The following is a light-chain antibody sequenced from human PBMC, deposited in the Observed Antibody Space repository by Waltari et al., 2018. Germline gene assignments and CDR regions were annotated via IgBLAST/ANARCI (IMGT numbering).Light chain of an antibody. V-gene: IGKV1-33*01. J-gene: IGKJ3*01. CDR2: DAS. CDR3: QQYDNLPLFT. CDR1: QDISNY. Sequence: DIQMTQSPSSLSASVGYRVTITCQASQDISNYLNGYQQKQGKAPKLLIYDASNLETGVPSRFSGRGSGTDYTFTISSLQPEDIATYYCQQYDNLPLFTFGPGTKVDIK.